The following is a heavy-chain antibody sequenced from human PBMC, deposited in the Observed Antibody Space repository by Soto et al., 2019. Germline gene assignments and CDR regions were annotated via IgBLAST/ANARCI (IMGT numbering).Heavy chain of an antibody. D-gene: IGHD3-22*01. V-gene: IGHV4-4*02. CDR3: ARTSYYDSTGYYNMDV. CDR1: GGSISSNNW. J-gene: IGHJ6*02. Sequence: SETLSLTCAISGGSISSNNWWTWVRQSPGKGLEWIGEIHHSETTNYNPSLDRRVTISVDKSKNQFSLKLTSVTAADTADYYCARTSYYDSTGYYNMDVGGQGTTVT. CDR2: IHHSETT.